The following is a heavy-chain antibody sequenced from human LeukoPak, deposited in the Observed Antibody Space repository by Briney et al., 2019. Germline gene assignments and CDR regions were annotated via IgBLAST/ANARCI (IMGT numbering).Heavy chain of an antibody. CDR3: ARAYPPLRTAAAGDQ. D-gene: IGHD6-13*01. CDR1: GFTFSDCD. V-gene: IGHV3-21*01. Sequence: SGGSLRLSCTASGFTFSDCDMSWVRQAPGKGLEWISSISYRSSPIYYADSVKGRFTVSRDNAKNSLYLQMDSLRAGDTAVYYCARAYPPLRTAAAGDQWGQGTLVTVSS. CDR2: ISYRSSPI. J-gene: IGHJ4*02.